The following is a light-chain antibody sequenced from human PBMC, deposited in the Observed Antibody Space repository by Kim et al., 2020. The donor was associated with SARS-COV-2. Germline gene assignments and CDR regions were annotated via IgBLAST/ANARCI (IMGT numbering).Light chain of an antibody. CDR3: QQRSNWPLT. J-gene: IGKJ4*01. Sequence: LSPGERATLSCRASQSVSRSFAWYQQKPGQAPRLLIYDASKRATGIPARFSGSGSGTDSTLTISSLEPEDFAVYYCQQRSNWPLTFGGGTKVDIK. CDR1: QSVSRS. V-gene: IGKV3-11*01. CDR2: DAS.